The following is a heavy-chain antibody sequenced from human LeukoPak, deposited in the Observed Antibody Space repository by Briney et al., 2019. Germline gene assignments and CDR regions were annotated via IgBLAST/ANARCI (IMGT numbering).Heavy chain of an antibody. V-gene: IGHV3-23*01. D-gene: IGHD2-2*01. J-gene: IGHJ4*02. CDR1: GFTFSSYA. CDR3: AKDREDAEYYFDY. Sequence: QPGGSLRLSCAASGFTFSSYAMNWVRQASGKGLEWVSGVSGTGSTTYYADSVKGRFTISRDNSKSTLYLHMTSLRAEDTAVYYCAKDREDAEYYFDYWGQGTLVTVSS. CDR2: VSGTGSTT.